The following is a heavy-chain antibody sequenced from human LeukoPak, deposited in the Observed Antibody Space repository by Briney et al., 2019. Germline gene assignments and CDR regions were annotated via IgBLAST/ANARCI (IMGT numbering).Heavy chain of an antibody. Sequence: SETLSLTYTVSGGSISSYYWSWIRQPPGKGLEWIGYIYYSGSTNYNPSLKSRVTISVDTSKNQFSLKLSSVTAADTAVYYCARDFAWFGELFFDIWGQGTMVTVSS. CDR3: ARDFAWFGELFFDI. J-gene: IGHJ3*02. D-gene: IGHD3-10*01. V-gene: IGHV4-59*01. CDR2: IYYSGST. CDR1: GGSISSYY.